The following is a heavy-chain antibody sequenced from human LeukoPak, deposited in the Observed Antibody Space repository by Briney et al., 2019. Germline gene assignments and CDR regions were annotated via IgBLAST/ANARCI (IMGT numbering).Heavy chain of an antibody. CDR3: AKDRDHCSSTSCYPETGTTLDY. J-gene: IGHJ4*02. CDR1: GFIVNSNY. V-gene: IGHV3-53*01. Sequence: GGSLRLSCAASGFIVNSNYMNWVRQAPGKGLEWVSVLYSDDTTYYADSVKGRFTISRDNSKNTLYLQMNSLRAEDTAVYYCAKDRDHCSSTSCYPETGTTLDYWGQGTLVTVSS. D-gene: IGHD2-2*01. CDR2: LYSDDTT.